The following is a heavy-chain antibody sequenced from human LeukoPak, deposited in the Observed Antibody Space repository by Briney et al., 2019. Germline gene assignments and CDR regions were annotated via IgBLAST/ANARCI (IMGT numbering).Heavy chain of an antibody. D-gene: IGHD3-3*01. J-gene: IGHJ4*02. CDR1: GGSTISYY. CDR3: ARGSRITIFGVVIKYYFDY. Sequence: SETLSLPSTVSGGSTISYYWSWIRPSPAKGLEWIGEVNQSGSTNYNPSLKSRVTISVDTSKNQFSLMLSSVTAADTAVYYCARGSRITIFGVVIKYYFDYWGQGTLVTVSS. V-gene: IGHV4-34*01. CDR2: VNQSGST.